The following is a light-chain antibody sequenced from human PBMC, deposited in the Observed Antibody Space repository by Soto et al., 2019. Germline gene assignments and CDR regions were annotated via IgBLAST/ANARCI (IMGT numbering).Light chain of an antibody. Sequence: DIVMTQSPLSLPVTPGEPASISCRSSQSLLHSNGYNYLDWYQQKPGQPPRLLIYWASFRESGVPDRFSGSGSGTDFTLTISSLQAEDVAVYYCQQYYSSPFTFGQGTKLEIK. V-gene: IGKV2-28*01. CDR1: QSLLHSNGYNY. J-gene: IGKJ2*01. CDR2: WAS. CDR3: QQYYSSPFT.